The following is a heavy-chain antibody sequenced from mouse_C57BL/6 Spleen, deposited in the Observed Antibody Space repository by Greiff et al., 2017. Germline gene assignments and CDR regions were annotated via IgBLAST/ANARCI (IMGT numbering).Heavy chain of an antibody. D-gene: IGHD1-3*01. V-gene: IGHV5-6*02. Sequence: DVKLVESGGDLVKPGGSLKLSCAASGFTFSSYGMSWVRQTPDKRLEWVATISSGGSYTYYPDSVKGRFTISRDNAKNTLYLQMSSLKSEDTAMYYCASQEANYNFFAYWGQGTLVTVSA. CDR1: GFTFSSYG. CDR2: ISSGGSYT. J-gene: IGHJ3*01. CDR3: ASQEANYNFFAY.